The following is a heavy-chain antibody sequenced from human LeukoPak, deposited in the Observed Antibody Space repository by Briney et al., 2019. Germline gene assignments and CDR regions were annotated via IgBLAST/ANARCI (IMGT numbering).Heavy chain of an antibody. V-gene: IGHV3-23*01. CDR1: GFTFSSYA. D-gene: IGHD1-26*01. Sequence: GGSLGLSCAGSGFTFSSYAMSWVRQAPGKGLEWVSTISGSGGAGTYYADSVKGRFTVSRDNSRNTLYLPMNSLRAEDTAVYYCVKDRGGSPFYGMDVWGQGTTVTVSS. CDR2: ISGSGGAGT. CDR3: VKDRGGSPFYGMDV. J-gene: IGHJ6*02.